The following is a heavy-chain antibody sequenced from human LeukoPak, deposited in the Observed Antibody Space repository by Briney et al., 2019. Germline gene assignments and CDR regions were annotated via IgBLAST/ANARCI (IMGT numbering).Heavy chain of an antibody. J-gene: IGHJ5*02. D-gene: IGHD3-3*01. CDR3: ARVDILEWLQNWFDP. CDR2: ISAYNGNT. CDR1: GYTFTSYG. Sequence: ASVKVSCKPSGYTFTSYGISWVRQAPGQGLEWMGWISAYNGNTNYAQKLQGRVTMTTDTSTSTAYMELRSLRSDDTAVYYCARVDILEWLQNWFDPWGQGTLVTVSS. V-gene: IGHV1-18*01.